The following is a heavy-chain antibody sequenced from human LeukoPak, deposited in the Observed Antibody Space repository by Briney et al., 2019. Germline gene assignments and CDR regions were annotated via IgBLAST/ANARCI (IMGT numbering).Heavy chain of an antibody. CDR2: ISYDGSNK. CDR1: GFTFSSYA. J-gene: IGHJ4*02. Sequence: GGSLRLSCAASGFTFSSYAMHWVRQAPGKGLEWVAVISYDGSNKYYADSVKGRFTISRDNSKNTLYLQMNSLRAEDTAVYYCARDPDYSFDYWGQGTLVTVPS. D-gene: IGHD2-15*01. V-gene: IGHV3-30-3*01. CDR3: ARDPDYSFDY.